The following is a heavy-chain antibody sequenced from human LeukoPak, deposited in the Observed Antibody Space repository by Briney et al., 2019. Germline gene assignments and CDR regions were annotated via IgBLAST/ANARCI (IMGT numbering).Heavy chain of an antibody. CDR2: ISSSSTYI. CDR3: ARDRV. CDR1: GFTFSSYT. Sequence: PGGSLRLSCAASGFTFSSYTMNWVRQASGKGLEWVSSISSSSTYIYYADSVKGRFTISRDNAKNSVYLQMNSLRADDTAVYYCARDRVGGQGTLVTVSP. J-gene: IGHJ4*02. V-gene: IGHV3-21*01.